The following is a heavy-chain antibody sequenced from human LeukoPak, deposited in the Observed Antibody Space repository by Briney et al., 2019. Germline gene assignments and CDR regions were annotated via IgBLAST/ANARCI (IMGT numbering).Heavy chain of an antibody. CDR3: ATFRQTYDILTGYLIGPFDY. D-gene: IGHD3-9*01. Sequence: ASVKVSCKVSGYTLTELSMHWVRQAPGKGLEWMGGFDPEDGETIYAQKLQGRVTTTEDTSTDTAYMELSSLRSEDTAVYYCATFRQTYDILTGYLIGPFDYWGQGTLVTVSS. CDR2: FDPEDGET. CDR1: GYTLTELS. V-gene: IGHV1-24*01. J-gene: IGHJ4*02.